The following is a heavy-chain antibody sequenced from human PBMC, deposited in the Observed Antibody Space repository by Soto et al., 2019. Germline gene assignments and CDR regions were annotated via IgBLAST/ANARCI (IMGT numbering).Heavy chain of an antibody. CDR2: TIPIFGTA. Sequence: GASVKVSCKASGGTFSSYAISWVRQAPGQGLEWMGGTIPIFGTANYAQKFQGRVTITADESTSTAYMELSSLRSEDTAVYYCARLILDLELLLTYYYYYGMDVWGQGTTVTVSS. V-gene: IGHV1-69*13. CDR3: ARLILDLELLLTYYYYYGMDV. J-gene: IGHJ6*02. CDR1: GGTFSSYA. D-gene: IGHD1-7*01.